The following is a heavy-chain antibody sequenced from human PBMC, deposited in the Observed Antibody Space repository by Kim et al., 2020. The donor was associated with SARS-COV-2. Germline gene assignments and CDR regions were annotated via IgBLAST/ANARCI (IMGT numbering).Heavy chain of an antibody. V-gene: IGHV4-4*07. J-gene: IGHJ5*02. CDR2: T. Sequence: TTYNPTLKRRIIMSEDTSKNRFSLKLTSGTAADTAVYYCARETEYNWFDTWGQGTLVIVSS. CDR3: ARETEYNWFDT.